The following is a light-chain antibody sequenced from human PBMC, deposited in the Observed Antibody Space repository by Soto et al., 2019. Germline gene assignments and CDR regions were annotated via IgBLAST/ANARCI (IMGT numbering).Light chain of an antibody. Sequence: QSALTQPRSVSGSPGQSVTISCTGTSSDVGNYNYVSWYQQHPGKAPKLMIYLVSKRPSGVPDRFSGSKSGNTASLTITGLQAEDEADYYCCSYAGSYIYVFATGTKLTVL. CDR3: CSYAGSYIYV. CDR1: SSDVGNYNY. J-gene: IGLJ1*01. CDR2: LVS. V-gene: IGLV2-11*01.